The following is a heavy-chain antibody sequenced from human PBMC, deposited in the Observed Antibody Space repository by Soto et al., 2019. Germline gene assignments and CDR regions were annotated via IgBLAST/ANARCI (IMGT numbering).Heavy chain of an antibody. CDR2: ISSRGTYI. D-gene: IGHD5-18*01. CDR3: ARAGDSYGYVGPYTYYGMDV. CDR1: EFSVEAFS. Sequence: EVHLMESGGGLVKPGGSLRLSCAASEFSVEAFSMNWVRQVPGRGLERVSSISSRGTYIYYVDSVRGRFTISRDNAKNSLYLQMNSLRAEDTGVYHCARAGDSYGYVGPYTYYGMDVWGHGTTVTVSS. V-gene: IGHV3-21*06. J-gene: IGHJ6*02.